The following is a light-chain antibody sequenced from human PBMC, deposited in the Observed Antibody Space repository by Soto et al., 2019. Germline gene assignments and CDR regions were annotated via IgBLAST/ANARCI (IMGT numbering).Light chain of an antibody. J-gene: IGKJ5*01. Sequence: DIQMTQSPSALSAFVGDRVTITCQASQGISNYLAWFQQKPGKVPKRLIYDASSLQTGVPSRFSGSGSGTEFTLTISSLQPEDFATYYCLQHKSYPITFGQGTRLEIK. CDR3: LQHKSYPIT. CDR1: QGISNY. CDR2: DAS. V-gene: IGKV1-17*03.